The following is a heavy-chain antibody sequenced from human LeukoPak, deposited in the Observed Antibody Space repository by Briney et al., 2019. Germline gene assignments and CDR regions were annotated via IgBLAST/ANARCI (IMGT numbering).Heavy chain of an antibody. CDR2: INHSGST. D-gene: IGHD3-10*01. Sequence: SETLSLTCAVYGGSFSGYYWSWIRQPPGKGLEWIGEINHSGSTNYNPFLKSRVTISVDTSKNQFSLKLSSVTAADTAVYYCARGSPYGRNWFDPWGQGTLVTVSS. J-gene: IGHJ5*02. V-gene: IGHV4-34*01. CDR1: GGSFSGYY. CDR3: ARGSPYGRNWFDP.